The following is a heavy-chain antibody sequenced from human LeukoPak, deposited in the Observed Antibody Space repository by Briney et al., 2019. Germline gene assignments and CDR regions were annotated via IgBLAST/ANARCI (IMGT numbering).Heavy chain of an antibody. CDR3: ASESDCGGDCYSHFDI. CDR2: ISSSSSYI. D-gene: IGHD2-21*02. Sequence: GGSLRLSCAASGFTFSSYGMHWVRQAPGKGLEWVSSISSSSSYIYYADSVKGRFTISRDNAKNSLYLQMNSLRAEDTAVYYCASESDCGGDCYSHFDIWGQGTMVTVSS. J-gene: IGHJ3*02. V-gene: IGHV3-21*01. CDR1: GFTFSSYG.